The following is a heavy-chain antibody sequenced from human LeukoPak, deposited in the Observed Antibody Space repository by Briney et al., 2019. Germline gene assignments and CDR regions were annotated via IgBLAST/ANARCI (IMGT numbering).Heavy chain of an antibody. V-gene: IGHV4-59*01. CDR2: LYYTGSA. J-gene: IGHJ4*02. Sequence: SEALSLTCTVSGGSINFYYWSWLRQPPGKGLEWIGYLYYTGSANYNPSLKSRVTMSVDTSKNQFSLKLSSVTAADTAFYYCARGRDGYDNWGQGTLVTVSS. CDR1: GGSINFYY. CDR3: ARGRDGYDN. D-gene: IGHD5-24*01.